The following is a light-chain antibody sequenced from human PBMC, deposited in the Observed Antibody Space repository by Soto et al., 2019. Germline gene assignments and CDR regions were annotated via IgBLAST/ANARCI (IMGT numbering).Light chain of an antibody. CDR3: QQSYSTPYT. V-gene: IGKV1-39*01. Sequence: DIQMTQSPSSLSASVGDRVTITCRASQSISSYLNWYQQKPGKAPKLLIYAASILQSGVPSRFSDSGSGTDFNLSISSLQPEDFATYYCQQSYSTPYTFGQGTKREIK. CDR1: QSISSY. CDR2: AAS. J-gene: IGKJ2*01.